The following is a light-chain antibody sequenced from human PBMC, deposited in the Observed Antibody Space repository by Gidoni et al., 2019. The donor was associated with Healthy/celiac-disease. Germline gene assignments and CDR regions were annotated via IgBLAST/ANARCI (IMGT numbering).Light chain of an antibody. V-gene: IGKV1-39*01. CDR2: AAS. CDR1: QSISSY. J-gene: IGKJ1*01. Sequence: DIPMTQSPSSLSASVGDTVTITCRASQSISSYLNWYQQKPGKAPKLLIYAASSLQSGVPSRFSGSGSGTDFTLTISRLQPEDCATYYCQQSYSTPWTFGQGTKVEIK. CDR3: QQSYSTPWT.